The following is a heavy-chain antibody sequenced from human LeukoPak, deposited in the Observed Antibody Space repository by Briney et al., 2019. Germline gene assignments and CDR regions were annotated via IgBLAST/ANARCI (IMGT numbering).Heavy chain of an antibody. D-gene: IGHD1-26*01. CDR2: IKKDGSEK. CDR3: ARDPYSGSYGNYYYYFMDV. CDR1: GFTFSSYW. V-gene: IGHV3-7*01. Sequence: PGGSLRLSCAASGFTFSSYWMSWVRQAPGKGLEWVANIKKDGSEKYYVDSVKGRFTISRDNAKNSLYLQMNSLRAEDTAVYYCARDPYSGSYGNYYYYFMDVWGKGTTVTISS. J-gene: IGHJ6*03.